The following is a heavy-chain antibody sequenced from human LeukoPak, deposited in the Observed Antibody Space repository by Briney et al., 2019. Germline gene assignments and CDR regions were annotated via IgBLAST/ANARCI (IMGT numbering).Heavy chain of an antibody. CDR3: ARDPELYCSGGSCYGNKFDY. CDR2: ISPNSGDT. Sequence: ASVKVSCKASGYTFTGSYMHWVRQAPGQGLEWMGWISPNSGDTNYAQRFQGRVTMTRDTSISTVYMELGRLRSDDSAMYFCARDPELYCSGGSCYGNKFDYWGQGTLVTVSS. D-gene: IGHD2-15*01. J-gene: IGHJ4*02. CDR1: GYTFTGSY. V-gene: IGHV1-2*02.